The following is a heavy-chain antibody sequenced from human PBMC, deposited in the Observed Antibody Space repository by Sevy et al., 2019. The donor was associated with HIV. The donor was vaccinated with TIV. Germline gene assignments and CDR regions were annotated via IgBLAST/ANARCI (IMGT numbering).Heavy chain of an antibody. V-gene: IGHV4-30-2*01. Sequence: SETLSLTCAVSGGSISSGGYSWSWIRQPPGKGLEWIGYIYHSGSTYYNPSLKSRVTISVDRSKNQFSLKLGSVTAADTAVYYWARSRRNTVTTGDYYYGMDVWGQGTTVTVSS. J-gene: IGHJ6*02. CDR2: IYHSGST. D-gene: IGHD4-4*01. CDR3: ARSRRNTVTTGDYYYGMDV. CDR1: GGSISSGGYS.